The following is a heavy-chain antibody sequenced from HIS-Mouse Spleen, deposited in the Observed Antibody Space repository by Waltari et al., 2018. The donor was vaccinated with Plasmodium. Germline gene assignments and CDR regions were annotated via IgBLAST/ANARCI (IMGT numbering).Heavy chain of an antibody. CDR2: ISSSSSYK. V-gene: IGHV3-21*01. Sequence: EVQLVESGGGLVKPGGSLRLSCAASGFTFSSYSMNWVRQAPGKGRGWGSSISSSSSYKYDADSVKGRLTISRDNAKNSLYLQMNSLRAEDTAVYYCAREDILTGYYNDYWYFDLWGRGTLVTVSS. D-gene: IGHD3-9*01. CDR1: GFTFSSYS. CDR3: AREDILTGYYNDYWYFDL. J-gene: IGHJ2*01.